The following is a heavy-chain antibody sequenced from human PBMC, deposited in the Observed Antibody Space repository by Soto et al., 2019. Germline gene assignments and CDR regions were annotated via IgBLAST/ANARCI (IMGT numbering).Heavy chain of an antibody. D-gene: IGHD2-8*02. V-gene: IGHV4-59*12. Sequence: SETLSLTCTVSGGSISGYYWSWIRQSPGKGLEWIGYIHYSGSTNYNPSLKSRVTISVDTSKNQFSLKLTSVTAADTAVYYCARDKITGLFDYWGQGTPVTVSS. J-gene: IGHJ4*02. CDR2: IHYSGST. CDR3: ARDKITGLFDY. CDR1: GGSISGYY.